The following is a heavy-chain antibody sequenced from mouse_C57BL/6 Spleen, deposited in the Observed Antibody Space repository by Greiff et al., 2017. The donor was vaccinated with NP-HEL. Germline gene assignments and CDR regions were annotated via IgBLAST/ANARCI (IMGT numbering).Heavy chain of an antibody. J-gene: IGHJ2*01. Sequence: EVHLVESGGGLVQPGGSLKLSCAASGFTFSDYYMYWVRQTPEKRLEWVAYISNGGGSTYYPDTVKGRFTISRDNAKNTLYLQMSLLKSEDTAMYYCARQNWDYCDYWGQGTTLTVSS. CDR2: ISNGGGST. CDR1: GFTFSDYY. CDR3: ARQNWDYCDY. V-gene: IGHV5-12*01. D-gene: IGHD4-1*01.